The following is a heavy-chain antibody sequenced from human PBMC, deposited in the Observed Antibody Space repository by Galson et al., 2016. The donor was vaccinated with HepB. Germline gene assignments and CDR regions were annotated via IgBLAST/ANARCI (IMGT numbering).Heavy chain of an antibody. J-gene: IGHJ1*01. CDR1: GFTFSSYA. CDR3: AKGAYSLPENFQH. V-gene: IGHV3-23*01. Sequence: SLRLSCAASGFTFSSYAMNWVRQPPGKGLEWVSSISGSGGTTYYADSLKGRFTISRDNSKSTLSLQMNSLRAEDTAVYYCAKGAYSLPENFQHWGQGTLVTVSS. D-gene: IGHD2-15*01. CDR2: ISGSGGTT.